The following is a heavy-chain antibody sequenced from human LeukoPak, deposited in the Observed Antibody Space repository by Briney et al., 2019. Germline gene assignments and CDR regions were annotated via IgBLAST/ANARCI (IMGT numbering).Heavy chain of an antibody. CDR1: GLRFSDYY. V-gene: IGHV3-11*04. CDR2: ISSGGDIM. CDR3: ARNALTTCSSTSCYWGLFDY. Sequence: KPGGSLRLSCAASGLRFSDYYVSWIRQAPGKGLQWVSYISSGGDIMHYADSVKGRFTSSRDNAKNSLYLQMNSLRAEDTAVYYCARNALTTCSSTSCYWGLFDYWGQGTLVTVSS. D-gene: IGHD2-2*01. J-gene: IGHJ4*02.